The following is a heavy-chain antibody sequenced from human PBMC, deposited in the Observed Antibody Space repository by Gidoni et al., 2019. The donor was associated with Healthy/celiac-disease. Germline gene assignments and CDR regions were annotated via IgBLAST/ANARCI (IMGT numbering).Heavy chain of an antibody. CDR1: GFTFSNAW. CDR2: IKSKTDGGTT. D-gene: IGHD6-13*01. CDR3: TTAYSRSIYFDY. Sequence: EVQLVESGGGLVKPGGSLRLSCAASGFTFSNAWMSWVRQAPGKGLEWVGRIKSKTDGGTTDYAAPVKGRFTISRDDSKNTLYLQMNSLKTEDTAVYYCTTAYSRSIYFDYWGQGTLVTVSS. J-gene: IGHJ4*02. V-gene: IGHV3-15*01.